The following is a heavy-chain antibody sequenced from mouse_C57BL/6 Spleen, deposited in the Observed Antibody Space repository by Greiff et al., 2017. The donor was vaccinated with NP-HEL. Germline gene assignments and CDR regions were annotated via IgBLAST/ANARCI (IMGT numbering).Heavy chain of an antibody. CDR1: GYSITSGYY. D-gene: IGHD1-1*01. J-gene: IGHJ1*03. CDR2: ISYDGSN. CDR3: ARDRYYGSSFWYFDV. V-gene: IGHV3-6*01. Sequence: EVQVVESGPGLVKPSQSLSLTCSVTGYSITSGYYWNWIRQFPGNKLEWMGYISYDGSNNYNPSLKNRISITRDTSKNQFFLKLNSVTTEDTATYYCARDRYYGSSFWYFDVWGTGTTVTVSS.